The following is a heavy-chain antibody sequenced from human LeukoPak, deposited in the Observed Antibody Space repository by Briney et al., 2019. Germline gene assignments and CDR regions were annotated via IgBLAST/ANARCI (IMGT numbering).Heavy chain of an antibody. CDR2: ISHSGGTT. J-gene: IGHJ3*02. D-gene: IGHD2-15*01. V-gene: IGHV3-23*01. Sequence: GGSLRLSCVASGFTFSSYAMSWVRQAPGKGPEWVSAISHSGGTTYYADSVKGRFTITRDNSKNTLYLQMNSLRAEDTAVYYCAKANVKYCSGGSCFDAFDIWGQGTMVTVSS. CDR3: AKANVKYCSGGSCFDAFDI. CDR1: GFTFSSYA.